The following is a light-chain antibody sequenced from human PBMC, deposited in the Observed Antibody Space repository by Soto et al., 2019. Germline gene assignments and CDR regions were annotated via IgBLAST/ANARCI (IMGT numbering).Light chain of an antibody. J-gene: IGKJ4*01. CDR3: QQYGNSLT. V-gene: IGKV3-20*01. CDR1: QSVYNNY. CDR2: GAS. Sequence: VLTQSPGTLSLSPGARVTLSCRASQSVYNNYLAWYQQRPGQAPRTLIYGASSRATGIPDRFSGSGSGTDFPLSISGLEPEDAAVYYCQQYGNSLTFGGGTKVDIK.